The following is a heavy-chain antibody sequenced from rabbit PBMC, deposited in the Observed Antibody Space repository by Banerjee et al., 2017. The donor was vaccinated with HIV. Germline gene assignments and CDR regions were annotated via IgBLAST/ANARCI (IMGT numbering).Heavy chain of an antibody. V-gene: IGHV1S45*01. CDR3: ARDLAGVIGWNFNL. D-gene: IGHD4-1*01. J-gene: IGHJ4*01. Sequence: QEPLKESGGGLVTPGGNLTLTCTASGFDISNYHMCWVRQAPGKGLEWIGCINSSSRNVVYASWATGRFTISKTSSTTVTLQMTSLTAADTATYFCARDLAGVIGWNFNLWGQGTLVTVS. CDR2: INSSSRNV. CDR1: GFDISNYH.